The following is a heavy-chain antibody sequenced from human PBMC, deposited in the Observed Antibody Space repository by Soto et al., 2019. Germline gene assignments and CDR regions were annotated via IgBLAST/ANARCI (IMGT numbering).Heavy chain of an antibody. Sequence: EVQLVESGGGLVQPGGSLRLSCAASGFTFSSYSMNWVRQAPGKGLEGVSYISSSSSTIYYADLVKGRFTISRDNAKNSLYLQMNSLRAEDTAVYYCARDPQGYCSGGSCYSGFDYWGQGTLVTVSS. J-gene: IGHJ4*02. CDR2: ISSSSSTI. CDR3: ARDPQGYCSGGSCYSGFDY. V-gene: IGHV3-48*01. CDR1: GFTFSSYS. D-gene: IGHD2-15*01.